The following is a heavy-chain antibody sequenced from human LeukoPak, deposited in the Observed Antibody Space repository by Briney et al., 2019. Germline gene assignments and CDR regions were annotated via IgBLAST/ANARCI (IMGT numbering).Heavy chain of an antibody. J-gene: IGHJ4*02. V-gene: IGHV3-7*01. Sequence: GGSLRLSCEASGLTFSRDWMGWVRQAPGKGLEWVANIRQDGGETYYGDSVKGRFIISRDNAKNSLFLQMNRLRAEDTAVYYCVRDFSNYVAFFDSWGQGVLVTVSS. CDR1: GLTFSRDW. CDR2: IRQDGGET. D-gene: IGHD4-11*01. CDR3: VRDFSNYVAFFDS.